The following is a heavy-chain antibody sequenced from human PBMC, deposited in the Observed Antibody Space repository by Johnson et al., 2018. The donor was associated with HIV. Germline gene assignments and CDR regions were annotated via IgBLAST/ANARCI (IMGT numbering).Heavy chain of an antibody. D-gene: IGHD3-22*01. V-gene: IGHV3-30*02. Sequence: QVQLVESGGGLIQPGGSLRLSCAASGFTVSSNYMSWVRQAPGKGLEWVAFTQYDGSNKYYADSVKGRFTISRDNSKKTLYLQMSRLRAEDTAVYYCAKETRDSRSAFDIWGQGTMVTVSS. CDR1: GFTVSSNY. CDR2: TQYDGSNK. J-gene: IGHJ3*02. CDR3: AKETRDSRSAFDI.